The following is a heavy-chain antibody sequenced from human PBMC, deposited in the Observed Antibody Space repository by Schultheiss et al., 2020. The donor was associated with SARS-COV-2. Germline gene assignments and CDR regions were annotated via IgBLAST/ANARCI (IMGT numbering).Heavy chain of an antibody. J-gene: IGHJ4*02. Sequence: ASVKVSCKASGYTFTSYAMHWVRQAPGQRLEWMGWINAGNVNTKYSQKFQGRVTMTTDTSTSTAYMELRSLRSDDTAVYYCARGGKPHQLVNYWCQVTLVTVSS. CDR3: ARGGKPHQLVNY. CDR2: INAGNVNT. V-gene: IGHV1-3*01. D-gene: IGHD6-13*01. CDR1: GYTFTSYA.